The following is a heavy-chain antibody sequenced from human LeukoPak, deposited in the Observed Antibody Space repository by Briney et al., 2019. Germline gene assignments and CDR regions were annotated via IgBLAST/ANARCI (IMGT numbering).Heavy chain of an antibody. Sequence: GGSLRLSCAASGFTFSSYSMSWVRQAPGKGLEWVSAISGSGGSTYYADSVKGRFTISRDNSKNTLYLQMNSLRAEDTAVYYCARTDDGYSGYAKRYYYYYYMDVWGKGTTVTVSS. J-gene: IGHJ6*03. CDR1: GFTFSSYS. CDR2: ISGSGGST. CDR3: ARTDDGYSGYAKRYYYYYYMDV. D-gene: IGHD5-12*01. V-gene: IGHV3-23*01.